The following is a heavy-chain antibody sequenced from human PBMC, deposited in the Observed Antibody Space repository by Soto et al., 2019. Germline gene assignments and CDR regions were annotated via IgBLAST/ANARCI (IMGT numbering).Heavy chain of an antibody. CDR2: VHHSWGS. D-gene: IGHD3-10*01. Sequence: QVQLQESGPGLVKPSETLSLSCTVSGGSISSYYWSWFRQSPGKRMEWIGYVHHSWGSSYNPSLQSRVAISLDPSKSQFSLTVTSVTATDSAVYYCARQGFGPLHGLVDVWGQGTTVTVSS. V-gene: IGHV4-59*08. CDR1: GGSISSYY. CDR3: ARQGFGPLHGLVDV. J-gene: IGHJ6*02.